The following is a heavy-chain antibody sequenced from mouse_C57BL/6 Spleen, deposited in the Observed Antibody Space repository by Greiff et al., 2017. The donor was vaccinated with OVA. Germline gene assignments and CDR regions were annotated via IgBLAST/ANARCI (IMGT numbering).Heavy chain of an antibody. D-gene: IGHD1-1*01. J-gene: IGHJ4*01. CDR2: IDPSDSYT. Sequence: VQLQQPGAELVMPGASVKLSCKASGYTFTSYWMHWVKQRPGQGLEWIGEIDPSDSYTNYNQKIKGKSTLTVDKSSSTAYMQLSSLTSEDSAVDYCARRGYGSRYAMDYWGQGTSVTVSS. CDR3: ARRGYGSRYAMDY. V-gene: IGHV1-69*01. CDR1: GYTFTSYW.